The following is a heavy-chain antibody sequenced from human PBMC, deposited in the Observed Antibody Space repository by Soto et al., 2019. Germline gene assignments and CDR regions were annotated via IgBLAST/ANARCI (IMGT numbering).Heavy chain of an antibody. Sequence: EVQLVESGGGSVQPGGSLRLSCAASGFTFSNYDMHWVRQVTGKGLEWVSAIDIAGETYYSDSVKGRFTISREKAKNSMYLQMNSLRAGDTAVYYCARAARWLQARYFDLWGRGPPVTVSS. CDR2: IDIAGET. CDR3: ARAARWLQARYFDL. CDR1: GFTFSNYD. J-gene: IGHJ2*01. V-gene: IGHV3-13*01. D-gene: IGHD5-12*01.